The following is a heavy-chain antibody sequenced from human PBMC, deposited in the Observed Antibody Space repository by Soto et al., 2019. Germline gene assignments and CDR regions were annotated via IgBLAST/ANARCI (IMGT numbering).Heavy chain of an antibody. CDR1: GFTFSDYA. J-gene: IGHJ4*02. CDR3: AKEEGSTWYPTDH. Sequence: LRLSCVASGFTFSDYAMSWVRQAPGKGLDWVSVISGSAGSTFYADSVKGRFTISRDNSRNTVYLQMNSLRPEDTAVYYCAKEEGSTWYPTDHWGQGTLVTVSS. D-gene: IGHD6-13*01. V-gene: IGHV3-23*01. CDR2: ISGSAGST.